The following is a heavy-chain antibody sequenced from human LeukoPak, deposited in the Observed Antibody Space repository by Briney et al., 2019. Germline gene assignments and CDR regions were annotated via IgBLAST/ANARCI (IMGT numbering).Heavy chain of an antibody. J-gene: IGHJ6*03. V-gene: IGHV4-38-2*01. Sequence: PETLSLTCAVSGYSISSGYYWGWIRQPPGKGLEWIGSIYHSGSTYYNPSLKSRVTISVDTSKNQFSLKLSSVTAADTAVYYCARLAGDIVVVDYYYYYMDVWGKGTTVTVSS. CDR3: ARLAGDIVVVDYYYYYMDV. D-gene: IGHD2-15*01. CDR1: GYSISSGYY. CDR2: IYHSGST.